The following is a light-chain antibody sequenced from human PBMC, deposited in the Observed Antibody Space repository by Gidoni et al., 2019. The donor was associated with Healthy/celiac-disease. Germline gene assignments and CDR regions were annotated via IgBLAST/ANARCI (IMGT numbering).Light chain of an antibody. CDR1: SLRSYY. V-gene: IGLV3-19*01. CDR3: NSRDSSGNPHWV. CDR2: GKN. J-gene: IGLJ3*02. Sequence: SSELTPDPAVSVALGQTVRITCQGDSLRSYYASWYQQKPGQAPVLVIYGKNNRPSGIPDRFSGSSSGNTASLTITGAQAEDEADYYCNSRDSSGNPHWVFGGGTKLTVL.